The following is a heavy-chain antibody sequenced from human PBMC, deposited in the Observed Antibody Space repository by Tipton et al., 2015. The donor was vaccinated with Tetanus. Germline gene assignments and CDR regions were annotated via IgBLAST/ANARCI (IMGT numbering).Heavy chain of an antibody. Sequence: TLSLTCTVSGVSISSDDYYWSWIRQSPGKGLEWIGYISHSGSTFYNPSLKSRVTISVDTSKNQFSLRLSSVTAAGTAVYYCARDQGGGRVARLNWFGPWGQGALVTVSS. CDR3: ARDQGGGRVARLNWFGP. V-gene: IGHV4-30-4*01. J-gene: IGHJ5*02. CDR2: ISHSGST. CDR1: GVSISSDDYY. D-gene: IGHD3-16*01.